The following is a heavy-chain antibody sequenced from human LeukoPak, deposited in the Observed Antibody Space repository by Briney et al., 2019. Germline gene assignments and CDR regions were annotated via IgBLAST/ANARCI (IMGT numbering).Heavy chain of an antibody. J-gene: IGHJ4*02. CDR1: GFTFSSYW. CDR2: IKQDGSEK. Sequence: PGGSLRLSCAVSGFTFSSYWMNWVRQAPGKGLEWVANIKQDGSEKYYVDSVKGRFTISRDNAKNSLYLQMSSLRAEDTAVYYCVSWSGGSDYWGQGTLVTVSS. V-gene: IGHV3-7*01. D-gene: IGHD3-3*01. CDR3: VSWSGGSDY.